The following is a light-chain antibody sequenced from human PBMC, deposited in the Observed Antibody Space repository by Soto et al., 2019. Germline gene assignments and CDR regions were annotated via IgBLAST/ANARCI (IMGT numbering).Light chain of an antibody. V-gene: IGKV3-20*01. J-gene: IGKJ1*01. Sequence: EIVLTQSPGTLSLSPGERATLSCRASQSLSNNYLAWYHQKPGQAPRPLMSDVSRRATGVPDRFSGSGSGTDFTLIISRLEPEDFAVYYCQQSETSPWTFGQGTKVDIK. CDR3: QQSETSPWT. CDR2: DVS. CDR1: QSLSNNY.